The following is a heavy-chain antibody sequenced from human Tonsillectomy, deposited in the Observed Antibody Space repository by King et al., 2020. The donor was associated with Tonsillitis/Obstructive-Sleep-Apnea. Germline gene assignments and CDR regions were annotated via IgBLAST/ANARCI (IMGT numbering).Heavy chain of an antibody. CDR3: TTDGREGAFDI. CDR1: GFTFSNAW. J-gene: IGHJ3*02. V-gene: IGHV3-15*01. D-gene: IGHD5-24*01. Sequence: VQLVESGGGLVKPGGSLRLSCAASGFTFSNAWMSWVRPAPGKGLEWVGRIKSKTDGGTRDYDAPVKGRFNISRDDSKNTLNLQMNSLKTEDTAVYYCTTDGREGAFDIWGQGTMVTVSS. CDR2: IKSKTDGGTR.